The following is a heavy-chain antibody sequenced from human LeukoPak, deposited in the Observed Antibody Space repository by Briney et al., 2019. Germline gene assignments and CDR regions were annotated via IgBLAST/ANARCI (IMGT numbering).Heavy chain of an antibody. D-gene: IGHD5-24*01. J-gene: IGHJ4*02. CDR3: ARDGGLGDGYLDE. CDR1: GFTFSTYP. V-gene: IGHV3-48*01. CDR2: ILSSTDTI. Sequence: PGGSLRLSCTASGFTFSTYPMNWVRQAPGKGLEWVSHILSSTDTINYAESVKGRFTISRDNSKNTLYLQMNSLRAEDAAVYYCARDGGLGDGYLDEWGQGTLVTVSS.